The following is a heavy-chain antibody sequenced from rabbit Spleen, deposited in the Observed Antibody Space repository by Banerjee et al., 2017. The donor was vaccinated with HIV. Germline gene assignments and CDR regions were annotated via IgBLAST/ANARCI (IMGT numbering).Heavy chain of an antibody. D-gene: IGHD6-1*01. J-gene: IGHJ6*01. Sequence: QEQLVESGGGLVKPGASLTLTCKASGFSYSSNYYMCWVRQAPGKGLEWIACINTATGKAVYATWAKGRFTISRTSSTTVTLQMTSLTAADTATYFCTRGAANAGDAYVLWGPGTLVTVS. CDR3: TRGAANAGDAYVL. CDR1: GFSYSSNYY. CDR2: INTATGKA. V-gene: IGHV1S45*01.